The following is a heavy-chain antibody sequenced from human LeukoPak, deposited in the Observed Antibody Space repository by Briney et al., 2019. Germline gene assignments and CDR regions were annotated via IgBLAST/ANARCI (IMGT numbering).Heavy chain of an antibody. CDR3: ARAAVAIVVVPAAIEFDY. CDR1: GGSISSGGYY. D-gene: IGHD2-2*01. CDR2: IYYSGST. Sequence: TSETLSLTCTASGGSISSGGYYWSWIRQHPGKGLEWIGYIYYSGSTYYNPSLKSRVTISVDTSKNQFSLKLSSVTAADTAVYYCARAAVAIVVVPAAIEFDYWGQGTLVTVSS. V-gene: IGHV4-31*03. J-gene: IGHJ4*02.